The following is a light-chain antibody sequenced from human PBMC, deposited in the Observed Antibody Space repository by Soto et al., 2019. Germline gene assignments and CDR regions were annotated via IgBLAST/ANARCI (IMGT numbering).Light chain of an antibody. V-gene: IGKV3-11*01. Sequence: EVVLTQSPATLSLSPGERATLSCRASRNIYNNLAWYQHTPGQAPRLLIHDASKRASGIPARFSGSGSGTDFTLTISSLEPEDFAVHYCQQRANWPPLTFGGGTKVELK. CDR3: QQRANWPPLT. CDR2: DAS. CDR1: RNIYNN. J-gene: IGKJ4*01.